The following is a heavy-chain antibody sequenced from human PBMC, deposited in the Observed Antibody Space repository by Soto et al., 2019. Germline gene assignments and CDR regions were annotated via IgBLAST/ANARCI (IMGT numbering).Heavy chain of an antibody. D-gene: IGHD5-18*01. V-gene: IGHV3-23*01. Sequence: WLSXRLSGTSSGCTFISYSMMWFRQTPGKGLEWVSAISGSGVNTYYADSVKGRFTISRDNSKNTLYLQMDSLRAEDTAVYYCAKDSGYSHGNNWLESWGPGTLVTVYS. J-gene: IGHJ5*01. CDR3: AKDSGYSHGNNWLES. CDR1: GCTFISYS. CDR2: ISGSGVNT.